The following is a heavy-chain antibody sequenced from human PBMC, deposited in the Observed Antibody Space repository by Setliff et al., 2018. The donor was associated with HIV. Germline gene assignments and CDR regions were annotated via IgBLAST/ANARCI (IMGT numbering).Heavy chain of an antibody. J-gene: IGHJ4*02. D-gene: IGHD5-18*01. Sequence: SVKVSCKASGGTFSSYAINWVRQAPGQGLEWMGRIIFIFGTANYAQKFQGRVTITADESTSTAYMELSSLRSEDTAVYYCARVSGYSYGWAIDYWGQGTLVTVSS. CDR2: IIFIFGTA. CDR3: ARVSGYSYGWAIDY. V-gene: IGHV1-69*13. CDR1: GGTFSSYA.